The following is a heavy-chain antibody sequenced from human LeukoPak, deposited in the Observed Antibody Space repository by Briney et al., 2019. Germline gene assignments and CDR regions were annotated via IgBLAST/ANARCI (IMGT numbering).Heavy chain of an antibody. Sequence: GGSLRFSCAASGFTVSSNYMSWVRQAPGKGLEWVSVIYSGGSTYYADSVKGRFTISRDNSKNTLYLQMNSLRAEDTAVYYCARESGSPLDYWGQGTLVTVSA. D-gene: IGHD3-22*01. V-gene: IGHV3-66*01. CDR1: GFTVSSNY. CDR2: IYSGGST. J-gene: IGHJ4*02. CDR3: ARESGSPLDY.